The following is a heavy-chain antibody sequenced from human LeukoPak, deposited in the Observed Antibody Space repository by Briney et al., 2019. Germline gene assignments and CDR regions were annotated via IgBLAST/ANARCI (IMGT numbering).Heavy chain of an antibody. CDR2: INPGDSDT. D-gene: IGHD4-17*01. CDR3: ARQPGAGWFDP. V-gene: IGHV5-51*01. Sequence: GPALHISYQASGSGFTSSLICWARPVPGKGLEWMAIINPGDSDTRYSPSFQGQVTISADKSISTVYLQWGSLKASDTAMYYCARQPGAGWFDPWGQGTLVTVSS. CDR1: GSGFTSSL. J-gene: IGHJ5*02.